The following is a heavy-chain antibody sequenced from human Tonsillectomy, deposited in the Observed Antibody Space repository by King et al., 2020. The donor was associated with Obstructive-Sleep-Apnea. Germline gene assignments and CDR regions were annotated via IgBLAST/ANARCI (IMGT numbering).Heavy chain of an antibody. J-gene: IGHJ6*02. CDR1: GGSIRSSNW. V-gene: IGHV4-4*02. Sequence: VQLQESGPGLVKPSGTLSLTCAVSGGSIRSSNWWSWVGQPPGKGLEWIGESYQSGSANYNPSLKSRVSISVDKSKNQFSLNLSSVTAADAAVYYCARTNYYYYGMDVWGQGTTVTVSS. CDR3: ARTNYYYYGMDV. CDR2: SYQSGSA.